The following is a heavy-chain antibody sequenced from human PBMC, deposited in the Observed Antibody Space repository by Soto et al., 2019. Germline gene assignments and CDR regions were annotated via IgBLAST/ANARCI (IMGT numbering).Heavy chain of an antibody. Sequence: TSETLSLTCTVSGGSISSGDYYWSWIRQPPGKGLEWIGYIYYSGSTYYNPSLKSRVTISVDTSKNQFSLKLSSVTAADTAVYYCARGITYYYDSSGYPTPPHFDYWGQGTLVTVSS. V-gene: IGHV4-30-4*01. CDR2: IYYSGST. J-gene: IGHJ4*02. D-gene: IGHD3-22*01. CDR1: GGSISSGDYY. CDR3: ARGITYYYDSSGYPTPPHFDY.